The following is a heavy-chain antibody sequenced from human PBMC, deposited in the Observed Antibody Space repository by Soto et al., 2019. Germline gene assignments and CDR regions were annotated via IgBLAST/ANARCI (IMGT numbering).Heavy chain of an antibody. D-gene: IGHD6-6*01. CDR2: INPNSGGT. Sequence: VASVKVSCKASGYTLTSYYLHWVRQPPGQGREWMGWINPNSGGTNYAQKFQGRVTMTRDTSISTAYMELSRLRSDDTAVYYCAREIGIAARHLDYGGQGSLVTVSS. CDR1: GYTLTSYY. CDR3: AREIGIAARHLDY. V-gene: IGHV1-2*02. J-gene: IGHJ4*02.